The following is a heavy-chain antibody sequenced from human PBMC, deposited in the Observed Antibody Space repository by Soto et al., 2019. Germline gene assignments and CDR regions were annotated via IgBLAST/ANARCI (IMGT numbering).Heavy chain of an antibody. Sequence: SETLSLTCTVSGGSFNPYYWSWIRQPPGKGLEWIGYIFYSGNTKYNPSLKSRVTISVDTSKTQISLKLSFVTAADTAVYYCARRTYDGLDVWGQGTTVTVSS. D-gene: IGHD3-3*01. CDR3: ARRTYDGLDV. V-gene: IGHV4-59*12. CDR2: IFYSGNT. CDR1: GGSFNPYY. J-gene: IGHJ6*02.